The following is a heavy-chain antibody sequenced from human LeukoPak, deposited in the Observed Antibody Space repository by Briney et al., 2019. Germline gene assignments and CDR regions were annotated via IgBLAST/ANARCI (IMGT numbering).Heavy chain of an antibody. CDR3: AKSRGESRGASNY. J-gene: IGHJ4*02. V-gene: IGHV3-23*01. CDR1: GFTFSSYA. D-gene: IGHD1-26*01. CDR2: ISGSGDTT. Sequence: GGCLRLSCAASGFTFSSYAMNWVRRAPGKGLEWVSFISGSGDTTYYADSVKGRFTISRDSSKNTLYLQMNSLRAEDTAVYYCAKSRGESRGASNYWGQGTLVTVSS.